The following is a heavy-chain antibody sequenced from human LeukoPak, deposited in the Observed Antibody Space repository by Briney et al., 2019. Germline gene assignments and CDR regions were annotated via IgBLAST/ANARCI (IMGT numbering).Heavy chain of an antibody. J-gene: IGHJ6*02. CDR2: ISSSGSTI. V-gene: IGHV3-48*03. CDR1: GFTFSSYE. CDR3: ARGEGYYYYYGMDV. Sequence: GGSLRLSCAASGFTFSSYEMNWVRQAPGKGLEWVSYISSSGSTIYYADSVKGRFTISRDNAKNSLYLQMNSLRAEDTAVYYCARGEGYYYYYGMDVWVQGTTVNVSS.